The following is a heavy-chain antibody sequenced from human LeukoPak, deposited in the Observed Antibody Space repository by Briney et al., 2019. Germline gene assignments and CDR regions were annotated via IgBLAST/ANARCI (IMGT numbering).Heavy chain of an antibody. V-gene: IGHV4-34*01. Sequence: LETLSLTCAVYGGSFSGYYWSWIRQPPGKGLEWIGEINHSGSTNYNPSLKSRVTISVDTSKNQFSLKLSSVTAADTAVYYCARVKYSGYVSYYYYGMDVWGQGTTVTVSS. CDR3: ARVKYSGYVSYYYYGMDV. J-gene: IGHJ6*02. D-gene: IGHD5-12*01. CDR2: INHSGST. CDR1: GGSFSGYY.